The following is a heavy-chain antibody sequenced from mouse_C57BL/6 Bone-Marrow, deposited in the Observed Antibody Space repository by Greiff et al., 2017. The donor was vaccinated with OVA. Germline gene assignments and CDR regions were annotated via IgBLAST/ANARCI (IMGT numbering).Heavy chain of an antibody. CDR3: AKTGFITTVVATLDWYFDV. J-gene: IGHJ1*03. Sequence: QVQLQQSGPGLVQPSQSLSITCTVSGFSFTSYGVHWVRQPPGKGLEWLGVIWSGGSTDYNAAFISSLSISKDNSKSQVFFKMNRLQADDTAIYYCAKTGFITTVVATLDWYFDVWGTGTTVTVSS. D-gene: IGHD1-1*01. CDR1: GFSFTSYG. V-gene: IGHV2-4*01. CDR2: IWSGGST.